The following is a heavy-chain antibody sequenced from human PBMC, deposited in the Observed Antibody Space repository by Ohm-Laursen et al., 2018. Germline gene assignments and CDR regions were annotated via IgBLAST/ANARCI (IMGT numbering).Heavy chain of an antibody. V-gene: IGHV3-7*03. Sequence: SLRLSCAASGFTFSDYYMSWIRQAPGKGLEWVANIRETETERNYADSVRGRFTISRDNTANSMFLQMNSLRVEDTAVYYCASGGELGHTYGPVFDFWGRESLVTVSS. CDR1: GFTFSDYY. D-gene: IGHD5-18*01. CDR3: ASGGELGHTYGPVFDF. J-gene: IGHJ4*02. CDR2: IRETETER.